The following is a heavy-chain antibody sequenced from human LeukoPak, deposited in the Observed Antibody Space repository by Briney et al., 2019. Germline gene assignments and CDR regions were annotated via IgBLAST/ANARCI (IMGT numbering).Heavy chain of an antibody. CDR2: ISSSSSYI. CDR3: ARDRYGSGSAYYFDY. Sequence: PGGSLRLSCAASGFTFSSYSKNWVRQAPGKGLEWVSSISSSSSYIYSADSVKGRFTTSRDNAKTSLYLQMNSLRAEDTAVYYCARDRYGSGSAYYFDYWGQGTLVTVSS. D-gene: IGHD3-10*01. CDR1: GFTFSSYS. V-gene: IGHV3-21*01. J-gene: IGHJ4*02.